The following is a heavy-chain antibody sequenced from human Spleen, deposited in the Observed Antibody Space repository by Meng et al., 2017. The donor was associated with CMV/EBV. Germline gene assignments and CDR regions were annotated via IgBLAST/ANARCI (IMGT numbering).Heavy chain of an antibody. V-gene: IGHV4-34*08. D-gene: IGHD2-8*01. CDR3: AIPPTFYCTNGVCLDY. CDR2: INHSGST. J-gene: IGHJ4*02. Sequence: GSLRLSCAASGFTFSGYYWSWIRQPPGKGLEWIGEINHSGSTNYNPSLKSRVTISVDTSKNQFSLKLSSVTAADTAVYYCAIPPTFYCTNGVCLDYWGQGTLVTVSS. CDR1: GFTFSGYY.